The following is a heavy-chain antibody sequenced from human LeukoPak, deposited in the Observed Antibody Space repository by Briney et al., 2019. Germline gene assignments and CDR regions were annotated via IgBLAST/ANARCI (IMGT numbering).Heavy chain of an antibody. J-gene: IGHJ4*02. Sequence: GGSLRLSCAASGFTFSTYSMNWVRQAPGKGLEWVSYISSSSSTIYYADSVKGRFTISRDSAKNSLYLQMNSLRAEDTAVYYCARGAGYSGTEDWGQGTLVTVSS. D-gene: IGHD1-26*01. CDR3: ARGAGYSGTED. CDR1: GFTFSTYS. V-gene: IGHV3-48*04. CDR2: ISSSSSTI.